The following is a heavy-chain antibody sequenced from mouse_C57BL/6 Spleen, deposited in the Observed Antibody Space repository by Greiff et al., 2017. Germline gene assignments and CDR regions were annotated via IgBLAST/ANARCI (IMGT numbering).Heavy chain of an antibody. CDR3: TRDGDYGSRLAY. D-gene: IGHD1-1*01. CDR2: ISSGGDYI. CDR1: GFTFSSYA. Sequence: EVQGVESGEGLVKPGGSLKLSCAASGFTFSSYAMSWVRQTPEKRLAWVAYISSGGDYIDYADTVKGRFTISRDNARNTLYLQMSSLKSEDTAMYDCTRDGDYGSRLAYWGQGTLVTVAA. V-gene: IGHV5-9-1*02. J-gene: IGHJ3*01.